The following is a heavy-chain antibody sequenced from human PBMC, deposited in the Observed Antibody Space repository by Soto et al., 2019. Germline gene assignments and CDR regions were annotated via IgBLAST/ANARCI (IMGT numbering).Heavy chain of an antibody. D-gene: IGHD3-9*01. J-gene: IGHJ6*02. CDR2: IYYSGST. V-gene: IGHV4-31*03. CDR3: ARTPYDILTDYYYDMDV. Sequence: SETLSLTCTVSGGSISSGGYYWSWIRQHPGKGLEWIGYIYYSGSTYYNPSLKSRVTISVDTSKNQFSLKLSSVTAADTAVYYCARTPYDILTDYYYDMDVWGQGTTVTVSS. CDR1: GGSISSGGYY.